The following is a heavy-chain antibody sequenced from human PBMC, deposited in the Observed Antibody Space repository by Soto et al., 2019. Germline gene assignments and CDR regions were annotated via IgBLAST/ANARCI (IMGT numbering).Heavy chain of an antibody. CDR1: GFTFSSYS. D-gene: IGHD3-22*01. Sequence: GGSLRLSCAASGFTFSSYSMNWVRQAPGKGLEWVSSISGSGSTIYYADSVKGRFTISRDNSKNTLYLQMSSLRAEDTAVYYYAKVFYYYDSSGYYYFDYWGQGTLVTVSS. CDR2: ISGSGSTI. CDR3: AKVFYYYDSSGYYYFDY. V-gene: IGHV3-23*01. J-gene: IGHJ4*02.